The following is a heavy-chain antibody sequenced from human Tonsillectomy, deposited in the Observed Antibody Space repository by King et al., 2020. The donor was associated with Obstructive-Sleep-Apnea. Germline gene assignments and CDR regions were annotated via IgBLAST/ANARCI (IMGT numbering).Heavy chain of an antibody. J-gene: IGHJ3*02. CDR3: ARSLEDYYDSSGSLGFAFDI. V-gene: IGHV1-46*01. CDR2: INPSGGSA. D-gene: IGHD3-22*01. Sequence: VQLVESGAEVKEPGASVKVSCKASGYSFTTKFLHWVRQAPGQGLEWMGIINPSGGSATYAQKFQGRVTMTRDTSTSTVYMDLSSLRSEDTAVYFCARSLEDYYDSSGSLGFAFDIWGQGTMVTVSS. CDR1: GYSFTTKF.